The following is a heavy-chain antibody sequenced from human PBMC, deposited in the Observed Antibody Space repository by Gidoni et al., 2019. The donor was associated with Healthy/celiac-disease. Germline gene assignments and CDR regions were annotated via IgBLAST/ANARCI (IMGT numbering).Heavy chain of an antibody. J-gene: IGHJ4*02. Sequence: EVQLLESGGGLVQPGGSLRLSCAASGFTFSSYAMSWVRQAPGKGLEWVSAISGSGGSTYYADSVKGRFTISRDNSKNTLYLQMNSLRAEDTAVYYCASGPIAMVRGVIPPPFDYWGQGTLVTVSS. D-gene: IGHD3-10*01. CDR2: ISGSGGST. CDR3: ASGPIAMVRGVIPPPFDY. V-gene: IGHV3-23*01. CDR1: GFTFSSYA.